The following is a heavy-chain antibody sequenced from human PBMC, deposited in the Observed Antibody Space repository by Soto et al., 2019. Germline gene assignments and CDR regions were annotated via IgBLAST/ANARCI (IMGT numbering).Heavy chain of an antibody. Sequence: ASVKVSCKASGYTFTSYGISWVRQAPGQGLEWMGWISAYNGNTNYAQKLQGRVTMTTDTSTSTAYMELRSLRSDDTAVYYRARGGSSSPHHRGYYMDFWCKGTSVTVSS. CDR2: ISAYNGNT. CDR3: ARGGSSSPHHRGYYMDF. CDR1: GYTFTSYG. D-gene: IGHD6-6*01. J-gene: IGHJ6*03. V-gene: IGHV1-18*01.